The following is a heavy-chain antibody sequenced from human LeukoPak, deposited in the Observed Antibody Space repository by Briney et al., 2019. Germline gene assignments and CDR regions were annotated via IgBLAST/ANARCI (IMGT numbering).Heavy chain of an antibody. CDR2: LYPGVNT. D-gene: IGHD3-22*01. J-gene: IGHJ6*03. Sequence: SETLSLTCTVSGGPIYSYYWSWLRQSAGKGLEWIGRLYPGVNTNYNPSLKSRVSMSVDTSKNQFALRLSAVTAADTAVYYCARLKFYDSTGYSPGHYMDVWGKGTTVTVFS. CDR3: ARLKFYDSTGYSPGHYMDV. CDR1: GGPIYSYY. V-gene: IGHV4-4*07.